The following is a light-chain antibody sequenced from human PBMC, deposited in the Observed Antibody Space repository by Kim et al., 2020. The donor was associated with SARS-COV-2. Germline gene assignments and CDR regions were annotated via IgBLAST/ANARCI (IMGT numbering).Light chain of an antibody. CDR1: HGICNY. Sequence: ASVRDGVTISCRASHGICNYVASYRPRPGQAPKLLIYAASALQVAVASRFNCSASGPDYTLPITDLQPSDDATHYSHEYNTAHWTFGHGTKV. J-gene: IGKJ1*01. CDR3: HEYNTAHWT. CDR2: AAS. V-gene: IGKV1-27*01.